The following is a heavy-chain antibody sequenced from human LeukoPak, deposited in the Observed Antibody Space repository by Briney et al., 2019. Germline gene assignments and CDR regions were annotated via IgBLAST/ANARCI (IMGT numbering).Heavy chain of an antibody. CDR2: ISSSSSYI. Sequence: GGSLRLSCAASGFTFSSYSMNWVRQAPGKGLEWVSSISSSSSYIYYADSVKGRFTISRDNAKNSLYLQMSSLRAEDTAVYYCARGEDYYYMDVWGKGTTVTVSS. CDR3: ARGEDYYYMDV. CDR1: GFTFSSYS. D-gene: IGHD1-26*01. J-gene: IGHJ6*03. V-gene: IGHV3-21*01.